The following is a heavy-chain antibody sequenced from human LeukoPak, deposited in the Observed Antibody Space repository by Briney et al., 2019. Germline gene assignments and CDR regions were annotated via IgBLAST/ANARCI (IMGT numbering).Heavy chain of an antibody. D-gene: IGHD2-15*01. CDR3: ARNPPGGINTDYYYYYMDV. J-gene: IGHJ6*03. CDR1: GYTFTSYG. Sequence: ASVKVSCKASGYTFTSYGISWVRQAPGQGLEWMGWISAYNGNTNYAQKLQGRVTMTTDTSTSTAYMELRSLRSDDTAVYYCARNPPGGINTDYYYYYMDVWGKGTTVTVSS. V-gene: IGHV1-18*01. CDR2: ISAYNGNT.